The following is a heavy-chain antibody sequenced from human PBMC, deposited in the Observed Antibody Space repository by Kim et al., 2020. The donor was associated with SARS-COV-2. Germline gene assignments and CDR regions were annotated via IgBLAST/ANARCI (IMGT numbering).Heavy chain of an antibody. D-gene: IGHD4-17*01. CDR2: INAGNGNT. V-gene: IGHV1-3*01. Sequence: ASVKVSCKASGYTFTSYAMHWVRQAPGQRLEWMGWINAGNGNTKYSQKFQGRVTITRDTSASTAYMELSSLRSEDTAVYYCASRDPDTVTTGAYYYGMDVWGQGTTVTVSS. J-gene: IGHJ6*02. CDR1: GYTFTSYA. CDR3: ASRDPDTVTTGAYYYGMDV.